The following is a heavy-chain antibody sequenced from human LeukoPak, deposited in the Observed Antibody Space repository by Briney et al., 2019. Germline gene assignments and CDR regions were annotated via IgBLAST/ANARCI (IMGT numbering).Heavy chain of an antibody. V-gene: IGHV3-30*04. D-gene: IGHD1-1*01. CDR1: GFTFSGYA. CDR2: ISYDGSNK. J-gene: IGHJ5*02. CDR3: ARAQLGFDP. Sequence: GGSLRLSCAASGFTFSGYAMHWVRQAPGKGLEWVAVISYDGSNKYYADSVKGRFTISRDNSKNTLYVQMNSLRTEDTAVYYCARAQLGFDPWGQGTLVTVSS.